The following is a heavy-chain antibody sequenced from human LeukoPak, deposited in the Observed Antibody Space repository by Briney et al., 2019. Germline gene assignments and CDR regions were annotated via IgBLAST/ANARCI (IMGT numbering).Heavy chain of an antibody. CDR3: ARVLRGVTFDAFDI. CDR1: GGSISSYY. Sequence: SETLSLTCTVSGGSISSYYWSWIRQPPGKGLEWIGYIYYSGSTNYNPSLKSRVTISVDTSKNQFSLKLSSVTAADTAVYYCARVLRGVTFDAFDIWGQGTMVTVSS. J-gene: IGHJ3*02. CDR2: IYYSGST. V-gene: IGHV4-59*12. D-gene: IGHD3-10*01.